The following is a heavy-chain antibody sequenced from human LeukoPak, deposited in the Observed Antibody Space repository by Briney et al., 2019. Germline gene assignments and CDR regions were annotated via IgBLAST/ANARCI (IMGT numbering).Heavy chain of an antibody. D-gene: IGHD6-6*01. CDR2: ISSSGGST. V-gene: IGHV3-23*01. J-gene: IGHJ4*02. CDR1: EFTFSSFA. Sequence: GGSLRLSCAASEFTFSSFAMSWVRPPPGKGVGWVSTISSSGGSTFYAESVKGRFTISRDNNENTLYLQMNSLRVEDTAVYYCARAAQVTGRPNLGGHFDYWGQGTLVTVSS. CDR3: ARAAQVTGRPNLGGHFDY.